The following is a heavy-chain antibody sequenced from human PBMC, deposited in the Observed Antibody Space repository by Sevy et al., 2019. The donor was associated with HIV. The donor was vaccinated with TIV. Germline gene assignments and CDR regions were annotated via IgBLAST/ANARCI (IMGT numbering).Heavy chain of an antibody. CDR1: GFTFSAYW. CDR2: INQGGSEK. CDR3: ARALAAAASS. V-gene: IGHV3-7*01. Sequence: GGCLRLSCAASGFTFSAYWMHWVRQAPGKGLEWVANINQGGSEKYYVDSVKGRFTISRDNAKNSLFLQMNSLRVEDTAVYYCARALAAAASSWGQGALVTVSS. D-gene: IGHD6-13*01. J-gene: IGHJ5*02.